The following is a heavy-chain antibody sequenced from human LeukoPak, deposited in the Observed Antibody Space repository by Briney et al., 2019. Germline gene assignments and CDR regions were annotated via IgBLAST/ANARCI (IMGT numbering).Heavy chain of an antibody. CDR1: ADSISSSSYY. V-gene: IGHV4-39*01. CDR2: IYYSGTT. Sequence: SETLSLTCIVSADSISSSSYYWGWIRQPPGKGLEWIGSIYYSGTTFHNPSPKMRVTISVDTSKNHFSMKLNSVTAADTAVYYCERHRYRSGGAFDYWGQGTLVTVSS. CDR3: ERHRYRSGGAFDY. D-gene: IGHD6-19*01. J-gene: IGHJ4*02.